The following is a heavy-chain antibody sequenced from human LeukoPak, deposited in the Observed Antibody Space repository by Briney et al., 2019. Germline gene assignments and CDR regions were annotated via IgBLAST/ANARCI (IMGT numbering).Heavy chain of an antibody. CDR2: ISSSGIAK. J-gene: IGHJ4*02. V-gene: IGHV3-11*04. CDR3: ARDIYYDSSGYYGSVY. D-gene: IGHD3-22*01. Sequence: GGSLRLSCAASGFIFSDTYMNWIRQAPGKGLEWVSYISSSGIAKNYADSVKGRFTISRDNAKNSLYLQMNSLRAEDTAVYYCARDIYYDSSGYYGSVYWGQGTLVTVSS. CDR1: GFIFSDTY.